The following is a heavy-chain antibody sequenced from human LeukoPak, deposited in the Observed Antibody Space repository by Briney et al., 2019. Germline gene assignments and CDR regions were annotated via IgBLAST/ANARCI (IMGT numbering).Heavy chain of an antibody. D-gene: IGHD6-19*01. CDR2: IYYNGNT. V-gene: IGHV4-61*01. Sequence: SETLSLTCTVSAASFISSSHHWGWIRQSPGKGLEWIGYIYYNGNTNYNTSLESRVTISVDTSKNQIHLRLSSVTAADTAVYYCARGGWSQDYWGQGTLVTVSS. CDR1: AASFISSSHH. J-gene: IGHJ4*02. CDR3: ARGGWSQDY.